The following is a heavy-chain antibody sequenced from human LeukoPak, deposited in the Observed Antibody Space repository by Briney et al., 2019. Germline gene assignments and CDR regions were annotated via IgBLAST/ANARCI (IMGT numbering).Heavy chain of an antibody. J-gene: IGHJ4*02. CDR1: GGSISSSSYY. CDR3: AVFDYDKWMVVDY. V-gene: IGHV4-61*01. Sequence: PSETLSLTCTVSGGSISSSSYYWSWIRQPPGKGLEWIGYIYYSGSTNYNPSLKSRVTISVDTSKNQFSLKLSSVTAADTAVYYCAVFDYDKWMVVDYWGQGTLVTVSS. CDR2: IYYSGST. D-gene: IGHD3-22*01.